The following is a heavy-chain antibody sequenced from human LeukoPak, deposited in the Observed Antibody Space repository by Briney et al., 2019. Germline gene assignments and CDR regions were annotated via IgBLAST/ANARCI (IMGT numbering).Heavy chain of an antibody. D-gene: IGHD3-3*01. CDR1: GYSFTSYW. J-gene: IGHJ4*02. CDR3: ARSTYSDFWSTYPEGSNNFDY. CDR2: IYPGDSDT. Sequence: NRGESLKISCKGSGYSFTSYWIGWVRQMPGKGLEWMGIIYPGDSDTRYSPSFQGQVTISADKSISTAYLQRSSLKASDTAMYYCARSTYSDFWSTYPEGSNNFDYWGQGTLVTVSS. V-gene: IGHV5-51*01.